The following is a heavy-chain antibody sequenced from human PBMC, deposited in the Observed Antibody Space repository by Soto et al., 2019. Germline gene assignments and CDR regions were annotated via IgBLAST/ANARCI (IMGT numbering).Heavy chain of an antibody. V-gene: IGHV4-39*01. Sequence: QLQLQESGPGLVKPSETLSLTCTVSGGSISSSSYYWGWIRQPPGKGLEWIGSIYYSGSTYYNPSLKSRVTISVDTSKNQFSLKLSSVTAADTAVYYCARPPNSSGWAFGYWGQGTLVTVSS. J-gene: IGHJ4*02. CDR3: ARPPNSSGWAFGY. CDR2: IYYSGST. CDR1: GGSISSSSYY. D-gene: IGHD6-19*01.